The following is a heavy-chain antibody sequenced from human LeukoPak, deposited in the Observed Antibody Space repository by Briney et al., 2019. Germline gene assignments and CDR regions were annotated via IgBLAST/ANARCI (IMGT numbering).Heavy chain of an antibody. J-gene: IGHJ5*02. V-gene: IGHV1-2*02. D-gene: IGHD3-3*01. Sequence: GASVKVSCKASGYTFTGYYMHCVRQAPGQGLEWMGWINPNSGGTNYAQKFQGRVTMTRDTSISTAYMELSRLRSDDTAVYYCARKQYYDFWSGVNWFDPWGQGTLVIVSS. CDR3: ARKQYYDFWSGVNWFDP. CDR1: GYTFTGYY. CDR2: INPNSGGT.